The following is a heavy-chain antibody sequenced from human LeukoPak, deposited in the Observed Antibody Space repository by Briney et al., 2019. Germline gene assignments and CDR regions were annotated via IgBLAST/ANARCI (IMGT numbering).Heavy chain of an antibody. J-gene: IGHJ5*01. CDR1: GYTFTGYN. CDR2: INPNSGGT. V-gene: IGHV1-2*02. CDR3: ARSMLLGTPAYVTVIPPALLRFDS. D-gene: IGHD2-2*01. Sequence: ASVKVSCKASGYTFTGYNMRWVRQAPGQGLEWMGWINPNSGGTSYAQKFQGRVTMTRDTSISTAYMELSRLRSDDTAVYYCARSMLLGTPAYVTVIPPALLRFDSWGQGTLVTVSS.